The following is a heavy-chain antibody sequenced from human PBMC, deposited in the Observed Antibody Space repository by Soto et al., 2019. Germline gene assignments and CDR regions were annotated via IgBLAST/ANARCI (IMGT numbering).Heavy chain of an antibody. CDR2: ISRDGSSK. V-gene: IGHV3-30-3*01. Sequence: LRLSCAASGFIFSRYATHWVRQAPGEGLEWVAVISRDGSSKYYGDSVKGRFTVSRDNSNNTLYLSMTSLRLDDTAVFYCARSRNGAVPDSINFWGQGALVTVSS. D-gene: IGHD2-8*01. CDR3: ARSRNGAVPDSINF. CDR1: GFIFSRYA. J-gene: IGHJ4*02.